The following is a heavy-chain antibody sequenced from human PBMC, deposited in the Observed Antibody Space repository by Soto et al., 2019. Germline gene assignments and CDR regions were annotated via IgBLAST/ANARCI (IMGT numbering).Heavy chain of an antibody. V-gene: IGHV1-8*01. Sequence: GASVKVSCKASGHTFTSYDINWVRQATGQGLEWMGWMNPNSGNTGYAQKFQGRVTMTRNTSISTAYMELSSLRSEDTAVYYCARAHSGYYYYYMDVWGKGTTVTVSS. J-gene: IGHJ6*03. CDR3: ARAHSGYYYYYMDV. D-gene: IGHD2-21*01. CDR2: MNPNSGNT. CDR1: GHTFTSYD.